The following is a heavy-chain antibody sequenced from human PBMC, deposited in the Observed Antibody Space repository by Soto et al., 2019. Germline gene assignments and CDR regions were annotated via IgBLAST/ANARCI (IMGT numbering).Heavy chain of an antibody. J-gene: IGHJ6*02. CDR3: ARDNRVVEHGMGV. V-gene: IGHV4-59*01. Sequence: PSETLSLTCTVSGGSISSYYWSWIRQPPGKGLEWIGYIYYSGSTNYNPSLKSRVTISVDTSKNQFSLKLSSVTAADTAVYYCARDNRVVEHGMGVWGQGTTVTVSS. CDR2: IYYSGST. D-gene: IGHD2-2*01. CDR1: GGSISSYY.